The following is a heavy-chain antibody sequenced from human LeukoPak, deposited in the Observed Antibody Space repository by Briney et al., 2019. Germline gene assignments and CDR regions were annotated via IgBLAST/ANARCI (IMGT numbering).Heavy chain of an antibody. Sequence: GGSLRLSCAASGFTFSVYYMSWIRQAPGKGLEWISYISTSSSSTNYADSVKGRFTISRDNAKNSLYLQMNSLKAEDTAVYYCARDFIHRSGEADYWGQGTLVTVSS. D-gene: IGHD3-22*01. CDR2: ISTSSSST. V-gene: IGHV3-11*05. J-gene: IGHJ4*02. CDR3: ARDFIHRSGEADY. CDR1: GFTFSVYY.